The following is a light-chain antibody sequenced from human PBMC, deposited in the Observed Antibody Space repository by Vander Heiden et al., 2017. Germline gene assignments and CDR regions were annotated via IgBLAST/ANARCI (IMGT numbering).Light chain of an antibody. CDR2: GST. V-gene: IGLV1-40*01. Sequence: QSVLTQPPSVSGAPGQRVTISCTGSTSNIGAGYDVHWYQQLPGTAPKLLIYGSTNRPSGVPDRFSASKSGTSASLAITGLQAEDEADYYCQSYDSSRSGYVVFGGGTKLTVL. CDR1: TSNIGAGYD. J-gene: IGLJ2*01. CDR3: QSYDSSRSGYVV.